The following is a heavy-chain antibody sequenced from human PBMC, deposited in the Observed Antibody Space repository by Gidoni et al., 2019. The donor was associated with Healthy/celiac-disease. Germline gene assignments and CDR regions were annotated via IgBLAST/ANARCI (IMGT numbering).Heavy chain of an antibody. CDR2: IYYSGST. Sequence: QVQLQESGPGLVKPSETLSLTCAVSGGALRSYYWSWFRQPPGKGLEWIGYIYYSGSTNYNPSLKSRVTISVDTSKNQFSLKLSSVTAADTAVYYCARSSRDGYNFFDYWGQGTLVTVSS. D-gene: IGHD5-12*01. CDR3: ARSSRDGYNFFDY. V-gene: IGHV4-59*01. CDR1: GGALRSYY. J-gene: IGHJ4*02.